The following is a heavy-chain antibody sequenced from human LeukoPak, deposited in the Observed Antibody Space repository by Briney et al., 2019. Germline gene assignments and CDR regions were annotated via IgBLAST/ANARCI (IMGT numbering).Heavy chain of an antibody. CDR2: IIPIFGTA. V-gene: IGHV1-69*01. J-gene: IGHJ6*04. CDR3: ARVIREDRYCSSTSCYYRGLDGMDV. Sequence: GSSVKVSCKASGGTFSSYAISWVRQAPGQGLEWMGGIIPIFGTANYAQKFQGRVTITADESTSTAYMELSSLRSEDTAVYYCARVIREDRYCSSTSCYYRGLDGMDVWGKGTTVTVPS. D-gene: IGHD2-2*01. CDR1: GGTFSSYA.